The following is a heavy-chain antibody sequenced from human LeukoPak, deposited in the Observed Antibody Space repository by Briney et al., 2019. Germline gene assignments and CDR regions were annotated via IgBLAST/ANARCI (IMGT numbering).Heavy chain of an antibody. D-gene: IGHD3-10*02. CDR1: GFSFISYE. J-gene: IGHJ6*04. V-gene: IGHV3-48*03. Sequence: SLRLSCAASGFSFISYEMNWVRQAPGTGLERVSYISSSGSTIYYADSVKGRFTISRDNAKNSLYLQMNSLRAEDTAVYYCAELGITMIGGVWGKGTTVTISS. CDR2: ISSSGSTI. CDR3: AELGITMIGGV.